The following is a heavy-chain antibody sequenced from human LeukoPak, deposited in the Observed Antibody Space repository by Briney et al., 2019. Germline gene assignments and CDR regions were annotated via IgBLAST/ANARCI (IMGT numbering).Heavy chain of an antibody. Sequence: SETLSLTCAVYGGSFSGYYWSWIRQPPGKGLEWIGEINHRGSTNYNPSLKSRVTISVDTSKNQFSLKLSSVTAADTAVYYCARDPGYSYGYSDYWGQGTPVTVSS. CDR2: INHRGST. V-gene: IGHV4-34*01. CDR1: GGSFSGYY. J-gene: IGHJ4*02. CDR3: ARDPGYSYGYSDY. D-gene: IGHD5-18*01.